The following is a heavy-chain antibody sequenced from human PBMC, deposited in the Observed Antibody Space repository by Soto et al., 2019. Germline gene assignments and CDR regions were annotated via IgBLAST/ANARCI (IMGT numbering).Heavy chain of an antibody. CDR2: INPDGRTI. J-gene: IGHJ5*02. D-gene: IGHD2-2*01. Sequence: EVQLVESGGTLVQPGGSLRLSCAASAFSFSTSWMHWVRQAPGEGLVWVSRINPDGRTINYADSVKGRFTISRDNAKNTLYLQMNILRAEDTAVYYCARDPSIVVVPAARGWFDPWGQGTLVTVSS. CDR3: ARDPSIVVVPAARGWFDP. CDR1: AFSFSTSW. V-gene: IGHV3-74*01.